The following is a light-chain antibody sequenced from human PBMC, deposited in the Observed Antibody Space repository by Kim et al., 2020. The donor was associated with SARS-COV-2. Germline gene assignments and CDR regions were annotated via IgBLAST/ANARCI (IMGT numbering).Light chain of an antibody. CDR1: QSVYTY. CDR2: TVS. Sequence: DIQMTQSPSSLSASVGDRVTITCRASQSVYTYFNWYQQKPGKAPKLLIHTVSTLQSGISSRFSGSGYGTHFTLTISSLQPEDFATYYCQQSYIQRTFGQGTKVDIK. V-gene: IGKV1-39*01. CDR3: QQSYIQRT. J-gene: IGKJ1*01.